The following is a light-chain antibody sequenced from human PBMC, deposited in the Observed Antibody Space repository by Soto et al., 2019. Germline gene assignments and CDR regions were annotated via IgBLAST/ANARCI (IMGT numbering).Light chain of an antibody. CDR2: SAS. V-gene: IGKV1-8*01. CDR1: QSISGY. Sequence: AIQMTQAPASRSASPGDRVIITCRASQSISGYLAWYQQKPGKAPKLLVYSASTLHSGVPSRFSGSGFGTDFTLAISGLQSEDFATYYCHQYYSFPPWTFGPGTKVDI. J-gene: IGKJ1*01. CDR3: HQYYSFPPWT.